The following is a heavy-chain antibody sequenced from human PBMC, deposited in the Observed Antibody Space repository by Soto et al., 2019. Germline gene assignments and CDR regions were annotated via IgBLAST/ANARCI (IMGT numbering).Heavy chain of an antibody. Sequence: SETLSLTCTVSGGSISSYYWSWIRQPPGKGLEWIGYIYYSGSTNYNPSLKSRVTISVDTSKNTLYLQMNSLRAEDTAVYYCAKGPPYYYDSSGYRVLHYWGQGTLVTVSS. J-gene: IGHJ4*02. V-gene: IGHV4-59*12. CDR1: GGSISSYY. CDR3: AKGPPYYYDSSGYRVLHY. CDR2: IYYSGST. D-gene: IGHD3-22*01.